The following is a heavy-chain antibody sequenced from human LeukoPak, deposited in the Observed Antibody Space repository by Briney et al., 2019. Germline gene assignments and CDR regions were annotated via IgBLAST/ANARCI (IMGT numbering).Heavy chain of an antibody. V-gene: IGHV1-46*01. Sequence: ASVKVSCKASGYTFTGYHMHWVRQAPGQGLEWMGIINPSGGSTSYAQKFQGRVTMTRDTSTSTVYMELSSLRSEDTAVYYCARSLALSGYCDYWGQGTLVTVSS. CDR2: INPSGGST. D-gene: IGHD3-22*01. CDR3: ARSLALSGYCDY. CDR1: GYTFTGYH. J-gene: IGHJ4*02.